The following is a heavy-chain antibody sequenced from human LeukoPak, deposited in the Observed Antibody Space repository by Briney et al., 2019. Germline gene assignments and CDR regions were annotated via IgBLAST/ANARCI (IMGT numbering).Heavy chain of an antibody. V-gene: IGHV3-7*01. J-gene: IGHJ4*02. CDR1: GFSFSTYW. D-gene: IGHD2-15*01. Sequence: GGSLRLSCVASGFSFSTYWMTWVRQAPGKRLEWVAIIKQAGDETYYVDSVKGRFTISRDNAKNSLYLQLNSLRAEDTAVYYCARDHDRYCSGGSCSEFDYWGQGTLVTVSS. CDR3: ARDHDRYCSGGSCSEFDY. CDR2: IKQAGDET.